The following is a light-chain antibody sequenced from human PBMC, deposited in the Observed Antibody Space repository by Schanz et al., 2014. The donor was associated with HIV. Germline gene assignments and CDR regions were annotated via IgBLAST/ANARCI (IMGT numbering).Light chain of an antibody. CDR2: GNS. Sequence: QSVLTQPPSVSGAPGQRVTISCTGSSSNIGAGYDVHWYQQLPGTAPKLLIYGNSNRPSGVPDRFSGSKSGTSASLVISGLQSEDEADYYCAAWDDSLSGRVFGGGTKLTVL. V-gene: IGLV1-40*01. CDR3: AAWDDSLSGRV. J-gene: IGLJ3*02. CDR1: SSNIGAGYD.